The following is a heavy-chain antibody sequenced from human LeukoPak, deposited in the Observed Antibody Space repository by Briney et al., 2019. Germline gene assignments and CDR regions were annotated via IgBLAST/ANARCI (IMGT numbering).Heavy chain of an antibody. CDR2: VSAYNGKT. J-gene: IGHJ5*02. V-gene: IGHV1-18*01. Sequence: ASVKVSCKASGYTFTSYGIGWVRQAPGQGLEWMGWVSAYNGKTNYAQKLQGRVTMTTDTSTSTAYMELRSLRSDDTAVYYCARLTYYYDSSGFFLGWFDPWGQGTLVTVSS. CDR3: ARLTYYYDSSGFFLGWFDP. D-gene: IGHD3-22*01. CDR1: GYTFTSYG.